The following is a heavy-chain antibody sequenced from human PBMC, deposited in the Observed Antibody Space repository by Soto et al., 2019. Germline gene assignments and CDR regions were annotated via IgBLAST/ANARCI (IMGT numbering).Heavy chain of an antibody. Sequence: EVQLLESGGGLVQPGGSLRLSCAASGFTLSGYVMSWVRQAPGKGLEWVSDISGSGDHIFYADSVKGRFTISRDNSKNTLYLQMNSLRADDTAVYYCAKRSSPFDNWGQGTLVTVSS. CDR2: ISGSGDHI. D-gene: IGHD2-2*01. CDR3: AKRSSPFDN. J-gene: IGHJ4*02. CDR1: GFTLSGYV. V-gene: IGHV3-23*01.